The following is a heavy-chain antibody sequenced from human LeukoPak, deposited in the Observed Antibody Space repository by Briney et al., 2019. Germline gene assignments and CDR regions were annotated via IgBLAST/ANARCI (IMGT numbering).Heavy chain of an antibody. Sequence: ASVKVSCKASGGTFSSYAISWVRQAPGQGIEWMGGIIPIFGTANYAQKFQGRVTITADKSTSTAYMELSSLRSEDTAVYYCARVDGSGGMDVWGKGTTVTVSS. CDR1: GGTFSSYA. CDR2: IIPIFGTA. J-gene: IGHJ6*04. V-gene: IGHV1-69*06. CDR3: ARVDGSGGMDV. D-gene: IGHD3-10*01.